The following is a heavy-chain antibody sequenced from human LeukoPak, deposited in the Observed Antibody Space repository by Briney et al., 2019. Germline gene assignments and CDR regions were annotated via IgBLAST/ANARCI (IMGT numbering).Heavy chain of an antibody. Sequence: GASVKVSCKASGYTFTSYGISWVRQAPGQGVEWMGWISAYNGNTNYAQKLQGRVTMTTDTSTSTAYMELRSLRSDDTAVYYCARDRGGIYYDSSGISYYFDYWGQGTLVTVFS. CDR1: GYTFTSYG. J-gene: IGHJ4*02. CDR2: ISAYNGNT. V-gene: IGHV1-18*01. D-gene: IGHD3-22*01. CDR3: ARDRGGIYYDSSGISYYFDY.